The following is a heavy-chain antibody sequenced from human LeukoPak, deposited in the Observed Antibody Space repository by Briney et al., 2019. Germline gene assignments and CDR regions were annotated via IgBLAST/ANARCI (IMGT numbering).Heavy chain of an antibody. CDR1: GYTFTGYY. J-gene: IGHJ3*02. D-gene: IGHD2-8*01. CDR2: INPNSGGT. Sequence: ASVKVSCKASGYTFTGYYMHWVRQAPGQGLEWMGWINPNSGGTNYAQKFQGRVTMTRDTSISTAYMELSRLRSDDTAVYYCARDLEDIVLMVTDAFDIWGQGTMVTVSS. V-gene: IGHV1-2*02. CDR3: ARDLEDIVLMVTDAFDI.